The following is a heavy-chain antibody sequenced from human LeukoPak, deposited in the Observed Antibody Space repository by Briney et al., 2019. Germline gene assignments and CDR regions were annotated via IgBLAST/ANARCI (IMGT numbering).Heavy chain of an antibody. CDR2: ITQDGSEK. CDR1: EFTFSSHQ. D-gene: IGHD2-15*01. CDR3: ARDWRQDNAFDL. V-gene: IGHV3-7*01. J-gene: IGHJ3*01. Sequence: GGSLRLSCAASEFTFSSHQMSWVRQAPGKGPEWVAKITQDGSEKYYMDSVKGRFIISRDNGKNSLYLQMNSLRVEDTAVYYCARDWRQDNAFDLWGQGTMVTVSS.